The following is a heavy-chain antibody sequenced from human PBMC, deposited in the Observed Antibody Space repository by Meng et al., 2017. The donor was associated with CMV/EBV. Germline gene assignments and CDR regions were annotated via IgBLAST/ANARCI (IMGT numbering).Heavy chain of an antibody. Sequence: SGLTFSSYGMHLVRQAPVKGLEWVTVIWNDGSTKYYADSVKGRFTISRDNSKNMLYLQMNSLRAEDTAVYYCAKARGSGKYYNYFDYWGQGALVTVSS. J-gene: IGHJ4*02. CDR2: IWNDGSTK. V-gene: IGHV3-33*06. D-gene: IGHD1-26*01. CDR3: AKARGSGKYYNYFDY. CDR1: GLTFSSYG.